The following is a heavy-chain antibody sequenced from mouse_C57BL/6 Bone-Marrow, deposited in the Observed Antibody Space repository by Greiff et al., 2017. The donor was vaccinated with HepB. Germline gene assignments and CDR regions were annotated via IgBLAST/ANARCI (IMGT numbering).Heavy chain of an antibody. D-gene: IGHD2-2*01. V-gene: IGHV5-4*03. J-gene: IGHJ3*01. CDR3: ARGGGYLAWFAY. CDR1: GFTFSSYA. Sequence: EVNVVESGGGLVKPGGSLKLSCAASGFTFSSYAMSWVRQTPEKRLEWVATISDGGSYTYYPDNVKGRFTISRDKAKSNLYLQMSHLTSEDTAMYYCARGGGYLAWFAYWGQGTLVTVSA. CDR2: ISDGGSYT.